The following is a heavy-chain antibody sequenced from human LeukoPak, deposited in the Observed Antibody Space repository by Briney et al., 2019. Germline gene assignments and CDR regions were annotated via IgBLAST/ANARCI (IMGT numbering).Heavy chain of an antibody. CDR3: ARSGFGDGYNLSNDY. Sequence: ASVKVSCKASGYTFTSYAMNWVRQAPGQGLERMGWINTNTGNPTYAQGFTGRFVFSLDTSVSTAYLQISSLKAEDTAVYYCARSGFGDGYNLSNDYWGQGTLVTVSS. CDR1: GYTFTSYA. J-gene: IGHJ4*02. V-gene: IGHV7-4-1*02. D-gene: IGHD5-24*01. CDR2: INTNTGNP.